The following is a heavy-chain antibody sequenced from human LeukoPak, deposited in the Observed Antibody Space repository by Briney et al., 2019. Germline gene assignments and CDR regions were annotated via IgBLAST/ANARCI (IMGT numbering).Heavy chain of an antibody. CDR2: IYYSGST. CDR3: ARQVSGDFDY. D-gene: IGHD3-10*01. CDR1: GASISSYY. V-gene: IGHV4-39*01. Sequence: SETLSLTCTVSGASISSYYWGWIRQPPGKGLEWIGSIYYSGSTYYNPSLKSRVTISVDTSKNQFSLKLSSVTAADTAVYYCARQVSGDFDYWGQGTLVTVSS. J-gene: IGHJ4*02.